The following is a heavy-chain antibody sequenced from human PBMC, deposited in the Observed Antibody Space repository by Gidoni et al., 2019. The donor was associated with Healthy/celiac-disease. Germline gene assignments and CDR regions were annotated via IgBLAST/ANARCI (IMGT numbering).Heavy chain of an antibody. V-gene: IGHV4-61*02. CDR1: AGSISSGSYY. Sequence: HVQLPQSCPGLVKPSQTLSLTCTASAGSISSGSYYWSWIRQPAGKGLEWMGRIYTSGSTNYNPSLKSRGTISVDTSKNQFSLKLSSGTAADTAVYDCARGTRDYGDHGAFDIWGQGTMVTVSS. CDR3: ARGTRDYGDHGAFDI. J-gene: IGHJ3*02. CDR2: IYTSGST. D-gene: IGHD4-17*01.